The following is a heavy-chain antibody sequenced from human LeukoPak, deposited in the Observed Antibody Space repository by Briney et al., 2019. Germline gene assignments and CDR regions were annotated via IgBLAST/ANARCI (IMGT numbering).Heavy chain of an antibody. CDR3: TRLVAGGFDS. Sequence: SVKVSCKASGYTFTSYGISWVRQAPGQGLDWMGRITPLLDSTNYAPKFQGRVTITADKSTNTAFMELSSLTSEDTAMYFCTRLVAGGFDSWGQGSLVTVSS. CDR1: GYTFTSYG. J-gene: IGHJ4*02. CDR2: ITPLLDST. D-gene: IGHD2-15*01. V-gene: IGHV1-69*06.